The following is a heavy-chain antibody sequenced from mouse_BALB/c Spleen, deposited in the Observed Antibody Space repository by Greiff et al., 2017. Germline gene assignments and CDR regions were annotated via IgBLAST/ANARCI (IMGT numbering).Heavy chain of an antibody. J-gene: IGHJ4*01. D-gene: IGHD2-2*01. CDR3: ARDRVYGYDGRGYAMDY. CDR1: GFTFSDYY. CDR2: ISDGGSYT. V-gene: IGHV5-4*02. Sequence: EVKVEESGGGLVKPGGSLKLSCAASGFTFSDYYMYWVRQTPEKRLEWVATISDGGSYTYYPDSVKGRFTISRDNAKNNLYLQMSSLKSEDTAMYYCARDRVYGYDGRGYAMDYWGQGTSVTVSS.